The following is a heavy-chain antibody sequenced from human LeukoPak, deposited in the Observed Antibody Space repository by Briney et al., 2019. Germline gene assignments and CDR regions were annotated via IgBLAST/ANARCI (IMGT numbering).Heavy chain of an antibody. V-gene: IGHV4-34*01. D-gene: IGHD3-22*01. Sequence: SETLSLTCAVYGGSFSGYYWSWIRQPPGRGLEWIGEFNHSGSTNYNPSLKSRVTISVDTSKNQFSLKLSSVTAADTAVYYCASTRIYDSSGYYVTSPDYWGQGTLVTVSS. CDR2: FNHSGST. CDR1: GGSFSGYY. CDR3: ASTRIYDSSGYYVTSPDY. J-gene: IGHJ4*02.